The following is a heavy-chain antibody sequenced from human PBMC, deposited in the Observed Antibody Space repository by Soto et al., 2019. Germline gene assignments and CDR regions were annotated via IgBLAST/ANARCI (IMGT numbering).Heavy chain of an antibody. CDR1: GGNFRDYA. CDR2: IMAVFGTA. CDR3: ATSRGFYAAMDV. J-gene: IGHJ6*02. V-gene: IGHV1-69*01. D-gene: IGHD3-16*01. Sequence: QVHLVQSGTEVKKQGSSVKVSCKASGGNFRDYAISWVRQAPGQVPEWMGGIMAVFGTATYAQKFQGRVTISADEFTTTAYLDLSSLTSGDAAVYYCATSRGFYAAMDVWGQGTTVTVSS.